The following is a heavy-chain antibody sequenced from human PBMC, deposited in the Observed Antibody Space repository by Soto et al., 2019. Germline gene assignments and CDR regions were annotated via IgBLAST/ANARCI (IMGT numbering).Heavy chain of an antibody. CDR2: IYYSGST. Sequence: SETLSLTCTISGGSISSYYWSWIRQPPGKGLEWIGYIYYSGSTYYNPSLKSRVTISVDTSKNQFSLKLSSVTAADTAVYYCARGMRGSYRTNYFDDWGQGTLVTVSS. J-gene: IGHJ4*02. CDR1: GGSISSYY. D-gene: IGHD1-26*01. CDR3: ARGMRGSYRTNYFDD. V-gene: IGHV4-59*01.